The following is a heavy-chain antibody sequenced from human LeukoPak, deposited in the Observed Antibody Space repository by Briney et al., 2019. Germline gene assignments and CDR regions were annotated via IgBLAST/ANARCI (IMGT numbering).Heavy chain of an antibody. CDR2: INHSGST. D-gene: IGHD3-10*01. J-gene: IGHJ4*02. CDR1: GGSFSGYY. CDR3: ARVVRGLDY. V-gene: IGHV4-34*01. Sequence: SETLSLTCAVYGGSFSGYYCSWIRQPPGKGLEWIGEINHSGSTSYNPSLKSRVTISVDTSKNQFSLKLSSVTAADTAVYYCARVVRGLDYWGQGTLVTVSS.